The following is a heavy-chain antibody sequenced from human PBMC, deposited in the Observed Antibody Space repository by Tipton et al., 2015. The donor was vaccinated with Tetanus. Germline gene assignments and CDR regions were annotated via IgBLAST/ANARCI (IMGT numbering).Heavy chain of an antibody. Sequence: SLRLSCAASGFEFDDSAMTWVRQAPGKGLEWVSAISASGGGPYYADPVKGRFTVSRDNSKNTLYLQMDSLRADDTAVYYCAREADCSGGSCFSGDFDNWGQGTQVTVSS. CDR3: AREADCSGGSCFSGDFDN. V-gene: IGHV3-23*01. CDR2: ISASGGGP. D-gene: IGHD2-15*01. CDR1: GFEFDDSA. J-gene: IGHJ4*02.